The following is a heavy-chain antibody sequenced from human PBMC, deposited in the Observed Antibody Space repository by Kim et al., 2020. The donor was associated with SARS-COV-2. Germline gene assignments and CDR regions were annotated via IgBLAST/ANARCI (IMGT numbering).Heavy chain of an antibody. Sequence: GGSLRLSCAASGFTFSDYYMSWIRQAPGKGLEWVSYISRSSSYTNYADSVKGRFTISRDNAKNSLYLPMNSLRAEDTAVYYCARAHSTYYSDSIGYYRALALEYSYYGLDVWGQGTTVTVSS. CDR1: GFTFSDYY. J-gene: IGHJ6*02. CDR2: ISRSSSYT. D-gene: IGHD3-22*01. V-gene: IGHV3-11*05. CDR3: ARAHSTYYSDSIGYYRALALEYSYYGLDV.